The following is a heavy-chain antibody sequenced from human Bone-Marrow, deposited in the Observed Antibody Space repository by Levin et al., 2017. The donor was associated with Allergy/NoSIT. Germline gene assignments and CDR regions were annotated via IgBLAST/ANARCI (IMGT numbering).Heavy chain of an antibody. V-gene: IGHV3-48*01. J-gene: IGHJ4*02. CDR1: GFTFSSYS. Sequence: AASVKVSCATSGFTFSSYSMNWVRQAPGKGLEWVSYINSSSGTIYYADSVKGRFTISRDNAKKSLYLQMSSLRVEDTAVYYCVRGLPDYWGQGTLVTVSS. CDR3: VRGLPDY. CDR2: INSSSGTI.